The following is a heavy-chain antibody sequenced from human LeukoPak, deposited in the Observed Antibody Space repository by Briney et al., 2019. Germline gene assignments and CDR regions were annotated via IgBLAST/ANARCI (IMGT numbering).Heavy chain of an antibody. D-gene: IGHD7-27*01. CDR3: ARSVTGTYFDY. J-gene: IGHJ4*02. Sequence: PGGSLRLSCAASGFTFGSYSMNWVRQAPGKGLEWVSSISSSSSYIYYADSVKGRFTISRDNAKNSLYLQMNSLRAEDTAVYYCARSVTGTYFDYWGQGTLVTVSS. V-gene: IGHV3-21*01. CDR1: GFTFGSYS. CDR2: ISSSSSYI.